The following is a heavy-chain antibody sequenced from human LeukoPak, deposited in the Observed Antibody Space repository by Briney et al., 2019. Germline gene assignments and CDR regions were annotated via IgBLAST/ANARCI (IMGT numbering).Heavy chain of an antibody. CDR1: GFTFSSYW. D-gene: IGHD2-2*01. CDR3: AREYCSSSSCSLVDF. Sequence: GGSLRLSCAASGFTFSSYWMGWVRQAPGKGLEWVSSISSSSSYIYYADSVKGRFTISRDNAKNLLYLQMNSLRAEDTAVYYCAREYCSSSSCSLVDFWGQGTLVTVSS. J-gene: IGHJ4*02. V-gene: IGHV3-21*01. CDR2: ISSSSSYI.